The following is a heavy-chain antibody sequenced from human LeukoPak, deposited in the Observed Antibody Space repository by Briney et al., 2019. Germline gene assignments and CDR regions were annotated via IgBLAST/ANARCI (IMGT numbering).Heavy chain of an antibody. D-gene: IGHD3-10*01. Sequence: ASVKVSCKASGYTFTSYGISWVRQAPGQGLEWMGWISAYNGNTNYAQKLQGRVTMTTDTSTSTAYMELRSLRSDDTAVYYCARDRGITMVRGVIYYYYYMDVWGKGTTDTISS. CDR1: GYTFTSYG. CDR3: ARDRGITMVRGVIYYYYYMDV. CDR2: ISAYNGNT. V-gene: IGHV1-18*01. J-gene: IGHJ6*03.